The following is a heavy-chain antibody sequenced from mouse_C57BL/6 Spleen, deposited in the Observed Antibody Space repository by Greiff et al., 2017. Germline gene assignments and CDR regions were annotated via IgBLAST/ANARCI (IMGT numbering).Heavy chain of an antibody. Sequence: QVQLQQSGAELVRPGASVTLSCKASGYTFTDYEMHWVKQTPVHGLAWIGALDPETGGTAYNQKFKGKAILTADKSSSTAYMELRSLTSEDSAVYYCTRLGKTGTGFAYWGQGTLVTVSA. CDR1: GYTFTDYE. CDR2: LDPETGGT. CDR3: TRLGKTGTGFAY. D-gene: IGHD4-1*01. J-gene: IGHJ3*01. V-gene: IGHV1-15*01.